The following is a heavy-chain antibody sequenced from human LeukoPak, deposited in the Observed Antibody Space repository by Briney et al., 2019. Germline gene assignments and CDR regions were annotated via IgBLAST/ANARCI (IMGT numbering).Heavy chain of an antibody. CDR3: ARASSLVGRSWYYFDY. D-gene: IGHD2-8*02. CDR1: GYTFNYYG. CDR2: ISVTTGNT. Sequence: GASVKVSCKASGYTFNYYGITWVRQAPGQGLEWMGWISVTTGNTNSAQKFQDRVTMTTDTSTNTAYIELRSLTSDDTAVYYCARASSLVGRSWYYFDYWGQGTLVTVSS. J-gene: IGHJ4*02. V-gene: IGHV1-18*01.